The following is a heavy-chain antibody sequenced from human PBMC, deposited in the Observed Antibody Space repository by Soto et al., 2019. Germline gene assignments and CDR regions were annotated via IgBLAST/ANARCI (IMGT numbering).Heavy chain of an antibody. CDR2: IYYSGST. D-gene: IGHD3-22*01. V-gene: IGHV4-39*01. Sequence: SETLSLTCTVSGGSISSSSYHWGWIRQPPGKGLEWIGSIYYSGSTYYNPSLKSRVTISVDTSKNQFSLKLSSVTAADTAVYYCARQKYYDSSAFGAFDIWGQGTMVTVAS. CDR1: GGSISSSSYH. J-gene: IGHJ3*02. CDR3: ARQKYYDSSAFGAFDI.